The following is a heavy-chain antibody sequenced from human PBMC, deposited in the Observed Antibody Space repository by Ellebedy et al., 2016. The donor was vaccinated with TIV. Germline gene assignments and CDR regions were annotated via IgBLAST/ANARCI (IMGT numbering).Heavy chain of an antibody. CDR1: GYSLTELS. V-gene: IGHV1-24*01. CDR2: LDPEDGET. D-gene: IGHD6-19*01. CDR3: ATVEVATIGYSSGWSFDY. Sequence: ASVKVSCKVSGYSLTELSMHWVRQAPGKGLEWMGGLDPEDGETIYAQKFQGRVTMTEDTSTDTAYMELSSLRSEDTAVYYCATVEVATIGYSSGWSFDYWGQGTLVTVSS. J-gene: IGHJ4*02.